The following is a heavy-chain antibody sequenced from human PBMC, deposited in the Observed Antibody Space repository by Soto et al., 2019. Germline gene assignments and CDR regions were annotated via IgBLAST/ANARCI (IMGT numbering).Heavy chain of an antibody. CDR2: ISGSVGTT. CDR3: AKDHLFSGWTSGGYFDY. V-gene: IGHV3-23*01. D-gene: IGHD6-19*01. CDR1: GFTLSSYA. Sequence: EVQLLESGGGLVQPGGSLRLSCEASGFTLSSYAMSWVRQAPGKGLEWVSVISGSVGTTYYADSVKGRFTISRDNSKNTLYLQMNNLRAEDTAVYYCAKDHLFSGWTSGGYFDYWGQGALVTVSS. J-gene: IGHJ4*02.